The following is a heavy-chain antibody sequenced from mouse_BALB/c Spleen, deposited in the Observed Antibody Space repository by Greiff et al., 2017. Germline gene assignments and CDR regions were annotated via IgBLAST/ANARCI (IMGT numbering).Heavy chain of an antibody. D-gene: IGHD1-1*01. CDR1: GYSITSDYA. J-gene: IGHJ3*01. Sequence: VQLKQSGPGLVKPSQSLSLTCTVTGYSITSDYAWNWIRQFPGNKLEWMGYISYSGSTSYNPSLKSRISITRDTSKNQFFLQLNSVTTEDTATYYCARGAYYYGSSYFAYWGQGTLVTVSA. CDR2: ISYSGST. CDR3: ARGAYYYGSSYFAY. V-gene: IGHV3-2*02.